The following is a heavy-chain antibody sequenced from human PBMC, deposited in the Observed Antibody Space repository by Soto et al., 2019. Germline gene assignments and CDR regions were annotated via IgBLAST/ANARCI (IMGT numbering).Heavy chain of an antibody. J-gene: IGHJ5*02. CDR1: GDSVSKYY. V-gene: IGHV4-4*07. D-gene: IGHD4-17*01. CDR3: ARSPAYGDYANLDT. CDR2: IYTTRSP. Sequence: LSLPCTVSGDSVSKYYWNWIRQPAGKGLEWIGRIYTTRSPNYNPSLKSRVTMSVDTSKNQFSLKLNLSSVTAADTAVYYCARSPAYGDYANLDTWGQGTLVTVSS.